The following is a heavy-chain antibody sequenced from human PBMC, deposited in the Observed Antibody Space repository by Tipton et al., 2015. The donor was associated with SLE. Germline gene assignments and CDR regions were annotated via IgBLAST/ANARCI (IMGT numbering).Heavy chain of an antibody. CDR3: ARDAYGDSTVLLDY. V-gene: IGHV3-7*03. CDR2: IKQDGSEK. J-gene: IGHJ4*02. Sequence: SLRLSCAASGFTLSSYWMSWVRQAPGKGLEWVANIKQDGSEKYYEDSVKGRFTISRDNAKNSLYLQMNGLRAEDTAIYYCARDAYGDSTVLLDYWGQGTLVTVAS. D-gene: IGHD4-17*01. CDR1: GFTLSSYW.